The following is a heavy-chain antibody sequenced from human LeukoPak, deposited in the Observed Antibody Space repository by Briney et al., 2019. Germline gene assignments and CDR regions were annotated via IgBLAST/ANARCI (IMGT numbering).Heavy chain of an antibody. J-gene: IGHJ4*02. D-gene: IGHD5-24*01. CDR1: GGTFSSYA. CDR2: VIPIFGTT. CDR3: ARFGEDGYNHYAFFDY. Sequence: SVKVSCKASGGTFSSYAISWVRQAPGQGLEWMGVVIPIFGTTRNAQKFQGRVTLTADESTSTAYMELRSLRSDDTAVYYCARFGEDGYNHYAFFDYWGQGTLVTVSS. V-gene: IGHV1-69*13.